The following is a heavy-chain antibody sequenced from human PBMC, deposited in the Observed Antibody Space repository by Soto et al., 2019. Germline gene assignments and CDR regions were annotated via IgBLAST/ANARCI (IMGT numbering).Heavy chain of an antibody. CDR3: AREVVAAAPGLGAFDI. J-gene: IGHJ3*02. Sequence: TLFLTCTVSGGSISSGGYYWSWIRQHPGKGLEWIGYIYYSGSTYYNPSLKSRVTISVDTSKNQFSLKLSSVTAADTAVYYCAREVVAAAPGLGAFDIWGQGTMVTVSS. V-gene: IGHV4-31*03. CDR1: GGSISSGGYY. CDR2: IYYSGST. D-gene: IGHD2-15*01.